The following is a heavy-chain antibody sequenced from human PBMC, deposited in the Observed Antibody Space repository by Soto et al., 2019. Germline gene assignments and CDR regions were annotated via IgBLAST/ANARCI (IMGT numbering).Heavy chain of an antibody. V-gene: IGHV4-59*08. CDR1: GCSISSYY. Sequence: SETLSLTCTVSGCSISSYYLSWLRQPPGKGLEWIGYIYNIGSTNYNPSLRSRVTMSMDTSPEQFSLKPISLTATDTAVVYFGKHVSFPRAGPGFDSWGRGTLVTVSS. CDR2: IYNIGST. CDR3: GKHVSFPRAGPGFDS. J-gene: IGHJ4*02. D-gene: IGHD6-19*01.